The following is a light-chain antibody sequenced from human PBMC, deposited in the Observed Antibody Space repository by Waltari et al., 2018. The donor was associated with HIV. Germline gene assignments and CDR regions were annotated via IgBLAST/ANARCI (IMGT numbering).Light chain of an antibody. V-gene: IGKV3-15*01. CDR3: QQYSNWPRT. CDR2: GAS. J-gene: IGKJ1*01. CDR1: QSGSSN. Sequence: DIVMTPSLATLSVSPGALASLSCRASQSGSSNLAWYQHKPGQAPRLFIYGASTRDTGIPARFSGSGSGTDFTLTISSLQSEDFAVYYCQQYSNWPRTFGQGTKVEIK.